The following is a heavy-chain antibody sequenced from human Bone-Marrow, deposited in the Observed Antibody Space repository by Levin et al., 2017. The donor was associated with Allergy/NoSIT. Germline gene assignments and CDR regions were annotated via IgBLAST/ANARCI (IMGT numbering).Heavy chain of an antibody. Sequence: PGGSLRLSCAASGFTFSSYGMHWVRQAPGKGLEWVAVISYDGSKKYYADSVKGRFTISRDNSKNTLYLQMNSLRAEDTAVYYCAMSVSSSWYRMGGDYWGQGTLVTVSS. J-gene: IGHJ4*02. V-gene: IGHV3-30*03. CDR3: AMSVSSSWYRMGGDY. CDR2: ISYDGSKK. CDR1: GFTFSSYG. D-gene: IGHD6-13*01.